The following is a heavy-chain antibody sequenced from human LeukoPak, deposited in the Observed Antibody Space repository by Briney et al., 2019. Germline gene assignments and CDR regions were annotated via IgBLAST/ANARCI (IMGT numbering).Heavy chain of an antibody. V-gene: IGHV4-38-2*02. CDR3: AGLNPVTTPFDY. Sequence: SETLSLTCTVSGYSISSDYYWGWIRQPPGKGLEWIGTIYHSGSTYYNPSLKSRVTISVDTSKNHFSLKLTYVTAADTAVYYCAGLNPVTTPFDYWGQGTLVPVSS. CDR2: IYHSGST. CDR1: GYSISSDYY. J-gene: IGHJ4*02. D-gene: IGHD4-17*01.